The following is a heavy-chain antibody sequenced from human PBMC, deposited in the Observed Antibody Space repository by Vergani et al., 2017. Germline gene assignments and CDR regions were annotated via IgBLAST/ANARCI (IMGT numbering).Heavy chain of an antibody. CDR3: AREESLPTTPYYYYGMDV. V-gene: IGHV4-4*07. CDR2: IYTSGST. J-gene: IGHJ6*02. CDR1: GGSISSYY. Sequence: QVQLQESGPGLVKPSETLSLTCTVSGGSISSYYWSWIRQPAGKGLEWIGRIYTSGSTNYNPSLKSRVTMSVDTSKNQFSLKLSSVTAADTAVYYCAREESLPTTPYYYYGMDVWGQGTTVTVSS. D-gene: IGHD4-11*01.